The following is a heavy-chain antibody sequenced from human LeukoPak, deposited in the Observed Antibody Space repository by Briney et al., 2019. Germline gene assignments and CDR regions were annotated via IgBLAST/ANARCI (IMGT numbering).Heavy chain of an antibody. Sequence: SETLSLTCTVSGGSISSYYWSWIRQPPGKGLEWIGYIYYSGSTNYNPSLKSRVTISVDTSKNQFSLKLSSVTAADTAVYYCARASTYYYGSGSSPFDYWGQGTLVTVSS. CDR1: GGSISSYY. CDR3: ARASTYYYGSGSSPFDY. D-gene: IGHD3-10*01. J-gene: IGHJ4*02. V-gene: IGHV4-59*01. CDR2: IYYSGST.